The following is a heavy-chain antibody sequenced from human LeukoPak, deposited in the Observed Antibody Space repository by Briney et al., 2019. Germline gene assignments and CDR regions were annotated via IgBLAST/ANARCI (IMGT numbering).Heavy chain of an antibody. CDR2: SYYNGNT. D-gene: IGHD5-12*01. V-gene: IGHV4-59*01. CDR3: ARGTYSGYDPTDY. J-gene: IGHJ4*02. Sequence: SETLTLTCTASGGSITNYYWSWIRQPPGKGLEWIGFSYYNGNTNYNPSLKSRVTISVDMSKNQFSLRLRSVTAADTAVYYCARGTYSGYDPTDYWGQGTLVTVSS. CDR1: GGSITNYY.